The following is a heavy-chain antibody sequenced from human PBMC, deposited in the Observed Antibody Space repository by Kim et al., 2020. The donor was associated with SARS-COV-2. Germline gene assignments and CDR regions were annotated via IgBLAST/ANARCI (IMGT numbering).Heavy chain of an antibody. Sequence: SVKVSCKASGGTFSSYAISWVRQAPGQGLEWMGGIIPIFGTANYAQKFQGRVTITADESTSTAYMELSSLRSEDTAVYYCAREVPRGGGSLAAAAELAYYYYGMAVWGQGTTVTVSS. CDR2: IIPIFGTA. CDR3: AREVPRGGGSLAAAAELAYYYYGMAV. D-gene: IGHD6-13*01. V-gene: IGHV1-69*13. CDR1: GGTFSSYA. J-gene: IGHJ6*02.